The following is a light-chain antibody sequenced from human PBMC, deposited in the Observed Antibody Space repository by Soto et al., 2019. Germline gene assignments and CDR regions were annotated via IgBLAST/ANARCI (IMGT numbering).Light chain of an antibody. V-gene: IGKV1-33*01. CDR2: DGA. CDR1: QAISNY. Sequence: DIQMTQSPSSLSAFVGDRVTITCRASQAISNYLNWYQQKPGKAPKLLIYDGANLETGVPSRFSGSGSGTDFTFTISSLQPEDIGTYYCQQYDTLFTFGPGTKVDLK. CDR3: QQYDTLFT. J-gene: IGKJ3*01.